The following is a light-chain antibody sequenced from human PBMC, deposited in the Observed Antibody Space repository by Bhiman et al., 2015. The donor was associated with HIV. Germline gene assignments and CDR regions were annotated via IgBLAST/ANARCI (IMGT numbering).Light chain of an antibody. J-gene: IGLJ1*01. V-gene: IGLV1-51*02. CDR3: GTWDNSLSGPYV. CDR1: SANIGNNY. CDR2: ENN. Sequence: QSVLTQPPSVSAAPGQKVTISCSGSSANIGNNYVSWYQQLPGTAPKVLIYENNKRPSGIPDRFSGSKSGTSATLGITGLQTGDEADYYCGTWDNSLSGPYVFGTGTKVTV.